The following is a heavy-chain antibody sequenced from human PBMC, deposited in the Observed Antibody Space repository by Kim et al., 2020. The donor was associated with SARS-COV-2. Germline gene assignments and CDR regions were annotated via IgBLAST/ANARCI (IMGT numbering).Heavy chain of an antibody. CDR3: AQRPYYYYGMDV. Sequence: SVKVSCKASGGTFSSYAISWVRQAPGQGLEWMGGIIPIFGTANYAQKFQGRVTITADESTSTAYMELSSLRSEDTAVYYCAQRPYYYYGMDVWGQGTTVTVSS. CDR1: GGTFSSYA. CDR2: IIPIFGTA. V-gene: IGHV1-69*13. J-gene: IGHJ6*02.